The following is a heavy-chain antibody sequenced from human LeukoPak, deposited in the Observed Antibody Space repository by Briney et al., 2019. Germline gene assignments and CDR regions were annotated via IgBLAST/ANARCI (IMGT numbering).Heavy chain of an antibody. CDR1: GFTFSSYW. J-gene: IGHJ4*02. D-gene: IGHD3-3*01. V-gene: IGHV3-74*01. CDR3: AKVAGITIFGVVIMDYYFDY. CDR2: INSDDSST. Sequence: GGSLRLSCAASGFTFSSYWMHWVRQAPGKGLVWVSRINSDDSSTSYADSVKGRFTISRDNSKNTLYLQMNSLRAEDTAVYYCAKVAGITIFGVVIMDYYFDYWGQGTLVTVSS.